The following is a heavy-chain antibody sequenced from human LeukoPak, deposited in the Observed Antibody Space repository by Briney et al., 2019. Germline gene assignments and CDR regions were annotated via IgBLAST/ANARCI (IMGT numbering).Heavy chain of an antibody. CDR3: ARGYIVVVVTATPWFDP. J-gene: IGHJ5*02. Sequence: SETLSLTCAVYGGSFSGYYWSWIRQPPGKGLEWIGEINHSGSTNYNPSLKSRVTISIDTSKNQFSLKLSSATAADTAVYYCARGYIVVVVTATPWFDPWGQGTLVTVSS. CDR2: INHSGST. D-gene: IGHD2-15*01. V-gene: IGHV4-34*01. CDR1: GGSFSGYY.